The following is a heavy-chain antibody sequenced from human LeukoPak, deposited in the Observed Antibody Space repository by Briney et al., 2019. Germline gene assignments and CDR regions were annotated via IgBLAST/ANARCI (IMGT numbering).Heavy chain of an antibody. Sequence: LGGSLRLSCAASGFTFSSYGMSWVRQAPGKGLEWVSAISGSGGSTYYADSVKGRFTISRDNSKNTLYLQMNSLRAEDTAVYYCAGGTYYYDSSGGYFDYWGQGTLVTVSS. D-gene: IGHD3-22*01. V-gene: IGHV3-23*01. CDR1: GFTFSSYG. J-gene: IGHJ4*02. CDR3: AGGTYYYDSSGGYFDY. CDR2: ISGSGGST.